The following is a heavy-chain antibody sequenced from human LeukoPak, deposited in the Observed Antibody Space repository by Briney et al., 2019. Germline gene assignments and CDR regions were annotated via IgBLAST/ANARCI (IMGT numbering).Heavy chain of an antibody. CDR1: GGSISSGDYY. V-gene: IGHV4-30-4*01. CDR2: TYYSGST. D-gene: IGHD4/OR15-4a*01. CDR3: ARVVALSYYYGMDV. Sequence: PSQTLSLTCTVSGGSISSGDYYWSWIRQPPGKGLEWIGYTYYSGSTYYNPSLKSRVTISVDTSKNQFSLKLSSVTAADTAVYYCARVVALSYYYGMDVWGQGTTVTVSS. J-gene: IGHJ6*02.